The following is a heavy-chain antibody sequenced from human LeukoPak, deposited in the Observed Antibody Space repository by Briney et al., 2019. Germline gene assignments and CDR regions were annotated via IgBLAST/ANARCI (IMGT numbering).Heavy chain of an antibody. D-gene: IGHD2-15*01. CDR3: ARAFHRYCSGGSCYPGALDY. V-gene: IGHV3-30-3*01. Sequence: GRSLRLSCAASGFTFSSYAMHWVRQAPGKGLEWVAVISYDGSNKYYADSVKGRFTISRDNSKNTLYLQMNSLRAEDTAVYYCARAFHRYCSGGSCYPGALDYWGQGTLVTVSS. CDR2: ISYDGSNK. J-gene: IGHJ4*02. CDR1: GFTFSSYA.